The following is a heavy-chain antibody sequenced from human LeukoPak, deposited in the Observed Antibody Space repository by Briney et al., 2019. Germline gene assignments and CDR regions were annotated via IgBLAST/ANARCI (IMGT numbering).Heavy chain of an antibody. CDR1: GGSISTFY. J-gene: IGHJ6*03. CDR3: ARVNYDFWSGPEWYYYMDV. V-gene: IGHV4-59*01. D-gene: IGHD3-3*01. Sequence: PPETLSLTCTVSGGSISTFYWNWIRQPPGKGLEWIGYIYYSGSTNYNPSLKSRVTISLDTSKNQFSLKLSSVTAADTAVYYCARVNYDFWSGPEWYYYMDVWGKGTTVTVSS. CDR2: IYYSGST.